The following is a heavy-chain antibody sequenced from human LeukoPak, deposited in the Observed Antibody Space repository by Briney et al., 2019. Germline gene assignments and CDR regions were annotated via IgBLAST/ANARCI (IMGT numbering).Heavy chain of an antibody. V-gene: IGHV3-13*01. CDR1: GFTLSSYD. D-gene: IGHD6-13*01. CDR3: ARSGVAAGQAPFDY. CDR2: IGTAGDT. Sequence: GGSLRLSCAASGFTLSSYDMHWVRQATGKGLEWVSAIGTAGDTYYPGSVKGRFTISRENAKNSLYLQMNSLRAGDTAVYYCARSGVAAGQAPFDYWGQGTLVTVSS. J-gene: IGHJ4*02.